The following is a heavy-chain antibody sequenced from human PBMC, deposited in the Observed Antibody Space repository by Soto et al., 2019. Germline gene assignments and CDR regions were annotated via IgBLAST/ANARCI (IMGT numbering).Heavy chain of an antibody. J-gene: IGHJ4*02. V-gene: IGHV3-21*01. CDR2: ISSSSYI. D-gene: IGHD2-15*01. Sequence: GGSLRLSCAASGFTFSSYSMNWVRQAPGKGLEWVSSISSSSYIYYADSVKGRFTISRDNAKNSLYLQMNSLRAEDTAVYYCARDCSGGSCYNGFDYWGQGTLVTVSS. CDR3: ARDCSGGSCYNGFDY. CDR1: GFTFSSYS.